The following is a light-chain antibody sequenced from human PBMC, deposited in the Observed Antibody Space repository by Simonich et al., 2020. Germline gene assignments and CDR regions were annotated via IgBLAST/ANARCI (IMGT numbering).Light chain of an antibody. J-gene: IGLJ3*02. Sequence: QSVLTQPPSASGTPGQRVTISFSGSSSNIGSNTVSWYQQLPGTATKLLIYRNNQRPSGVPDRFSCSKSGTSASLDISGLQSEDEADYYCAAWDDSLNGWVFGGGTKLTVL. CDR1: SSNIGSNT. CDR2: RNN. V-gene: IGLV1-44*01. CDR3: AAWDDSLNGWV.